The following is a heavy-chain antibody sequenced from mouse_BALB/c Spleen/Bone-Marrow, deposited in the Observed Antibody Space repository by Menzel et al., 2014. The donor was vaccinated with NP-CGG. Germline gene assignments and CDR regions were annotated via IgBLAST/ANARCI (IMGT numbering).Heavy chain of an antibody. CDR3: ARGGGAYYGNYWFAY. D-gene: IGHD2-10*01. J-gene: IGHJ3*01. Sequence: DVKLVESGGDLVKPGGSLKLSCAASGFTFXSYGMSWVRQTPDKRLEWVATISSGGSYTYYPDSVKGRFTISRDNAKNTLYLQMSSLKSEDTAMYYCARGGGAYYGNYWFAYWGQGTLVTVSA. V-gene: IGHV5-6*02. CDR2: ISSGGSYT. CDR1: GFTFXSYG.